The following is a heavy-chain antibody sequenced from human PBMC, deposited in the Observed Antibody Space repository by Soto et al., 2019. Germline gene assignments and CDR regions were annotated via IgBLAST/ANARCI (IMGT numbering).Heavy chain of an antibody. CDR3: AMGATVTTAFDY. Sequence: GGSLRLSCAASGFTFSSYEMNWVRQAPGKGLEWVSYISSSGSTIYYADSVKGRFTISRDNAKNSLYLQMNSLRDEDTAVYYCAMGATVTTAFDYWGQGTLVTVSS. J-gene: IGHJ4*02. CDR1: GFTFSSYE. V-gene: IGHV3-48*03. CDR2: ISSSGSTI. D-gene: IGHD4-17*01.